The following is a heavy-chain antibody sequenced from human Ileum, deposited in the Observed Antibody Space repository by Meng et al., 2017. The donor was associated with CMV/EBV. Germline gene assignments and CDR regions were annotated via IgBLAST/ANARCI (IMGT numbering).Heavy chain of an antibody. CDR2: FYSGGIT. J-gene: IGHJ4*02. Sequence: HQLLQESAPRGLGPSATPLPRSSTAGGAPRSPRSHSWAWFRPSPGRTVELIVSFYSGGITYYNPSLKRRVTLLLAATPKQFSLRLTSVTAADSAVYFCARDLTIKWFYYWGQGTLVTVSS. CDR3: ARDLTIKWFYY. D-gene: IGHD1-26*01. V-gene: IGHV4-39*07. CDR1: GAPRSPRSHS.